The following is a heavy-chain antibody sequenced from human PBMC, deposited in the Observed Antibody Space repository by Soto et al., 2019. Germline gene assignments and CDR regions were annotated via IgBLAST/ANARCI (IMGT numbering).Heavy chain of an antibody. J-gene: IGHJ6*02. Sequence: GSLRLSCAASGFIFSSYAMSWVRQAPGKGLEWVSAISGSGVSTYYADSVKGRFTISRDNSKNTLYLQMNSLRVEDTAVYYCAKYTTTVRHGMDVWGQGTTVTVSS. CDR1: GFIFSSYA. V-gene: IGHV3-23*01. D-gene: IGHD1-1*01. CDR3: AKYTTTVRHGMDV. CDR2: ISGSGVST.